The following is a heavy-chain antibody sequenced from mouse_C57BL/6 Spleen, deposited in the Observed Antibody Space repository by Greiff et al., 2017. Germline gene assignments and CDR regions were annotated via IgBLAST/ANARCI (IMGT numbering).Heavy chain of an antibody. CDR2: INPNNGGT. V-gene: IGHV1-18*01. Sequence: EVQLQQSGPELVKPGASVKIPCKASGYTFTDYNMDWVKQSHGKSLEWIGDINPNNGGTIYNQKFKGKATLTVDKSSSTAYMELRSLTSEDTAVYYCARRSPITTVAHWYCDVWGTVTTVTVSS. CDR3: ARRSPITTVAHWYCDV. CDR1: GYTFTDYN. J-gene: IGHJ1*03. D-gene: IGHD1-1*01.